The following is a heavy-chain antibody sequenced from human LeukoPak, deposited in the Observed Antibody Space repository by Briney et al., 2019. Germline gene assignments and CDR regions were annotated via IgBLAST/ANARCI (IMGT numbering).Heavy chain of an antibody. CDR3: AREAATISY. CDR2: INHSGST. V-gene: IGHV4-34*01. Sequence: PSETLSLTRAVYGGSFSGYYWSWIRQPPGKGLEWIGEINHSGSTNYNPSLKSRVTISVDTSKNQFSLKLSSVTAADTAVYYCAREAATISYWGQGTLVTVSS. D-gene: IGHD5-12*01. J-gene: IGHJ4*02. CDR1: GGSFSGYY.